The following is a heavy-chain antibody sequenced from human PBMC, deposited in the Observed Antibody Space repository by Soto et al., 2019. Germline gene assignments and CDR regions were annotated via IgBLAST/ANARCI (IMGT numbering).Heavy chain of an antibody. D-gene: IGHD3-10*01. CDR2: ISYDGSNK. Sequence: GGSLRLSCAASGFTFSSYGMHWVRQAPGKGLEWVAVISYDGSNKYYADSVKGRFTISRDNSKNTLYLQMNSLRAEDTAVYYCAKDSRRYYGSGSYCYFDYWGQGTLVTVSS. CDR3: AKDSRRYYGSGSYCYFDY. J-gene: IGHJ4*02. CDR1: GFTFSSYG. V-gene: IGHV3-30*18.